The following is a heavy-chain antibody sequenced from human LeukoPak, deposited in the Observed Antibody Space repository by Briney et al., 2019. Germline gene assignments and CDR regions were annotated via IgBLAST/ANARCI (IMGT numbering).Heavy chain of an antibody. CDR2: IGSKTYGGTT. D-gene: IGHD6-19*01. Sequence: PGRSLRLSCTASGFTFGDFAMNWVRQAPGKGLEWVGFIGSKTYGGTTDYAASVKGRFIISRDESKSIAYLQMNSLKTEDTAVYYCTRSNSGWGYYFDYWGQGILVTVSS. V-gene: IGHV3-49*04. CDR3: TRSNSGWGYYFDY. J-gene: IGHJ4*02. CDR1: GFTFGDFA.